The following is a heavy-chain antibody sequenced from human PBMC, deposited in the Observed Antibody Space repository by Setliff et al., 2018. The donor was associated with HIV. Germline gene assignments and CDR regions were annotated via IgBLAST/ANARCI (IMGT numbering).Heavy chain of an antibody. J-gene: IGHJ6*02. CDR3: VRDNSYYYGSGGHHFYGVDV. Sequence: LSLTCTISNYSISSGHYWGWIRQSPGKGLEWIGNIYHVGRAFYSPSLESRVSISIDTSKNQCSLKLTSVTAADTAVYYCVRDNSYYYGSGGHHFYGVDVWGQGATVTVSS. V-gene: IGHV4-38-2*02. CDR2: IYHVGRA. D-gene: IGHD3-10*01. CDR1: NYSISSGHY.